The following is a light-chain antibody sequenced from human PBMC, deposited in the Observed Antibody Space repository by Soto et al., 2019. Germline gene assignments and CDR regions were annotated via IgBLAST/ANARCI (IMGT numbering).Light chain of an antibody. J-gene: IGLJ2*01. CDR1: NSDVGGYNY. V-gene: IGLV2-14*01. Sequence: QSVLTQPASVSGSPGQSITISCTGTNSDVGGYNYVSWYQQHPGKAPKLMISEVSNRPSGASNRFSGSKSGNTASLTISGLQAEDEADYYCNSFTSSSTVVFGGGTKLTVL. CDR2: EVS. CDR3: NSFTSSSTVV.